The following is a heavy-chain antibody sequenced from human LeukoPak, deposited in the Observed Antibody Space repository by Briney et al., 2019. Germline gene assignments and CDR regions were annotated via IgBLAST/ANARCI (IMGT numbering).Heavy chain of an antibody. D-gene: IGHD3-22*01. V-gene: IGHV3-43*01. Sequence: SGGSLRLSCAASGFTFDDYTMHWVRQAPGKGLEWVSLISWDGGSTYYADSVKGRFTISRDNSKNSLYLQMNSLRTEDTALYYCAKGAYDSSGYYYYYYYMDVWGKGTTVTISS. CDR1: GFTFDDYT. J-gene: IGHJ6*03. CDR3: AKGAYDSSGYYYYYYYMDV. CDR2: ISWDGGST.